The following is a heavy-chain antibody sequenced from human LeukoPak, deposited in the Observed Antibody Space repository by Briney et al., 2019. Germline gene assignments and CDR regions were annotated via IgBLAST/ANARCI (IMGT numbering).Heavy chain of an antibody. D-gene: IGHD2-2*01. CDR1: GFIFSSYA. CDR3: VKGYCSSTSCYAFDY. Sequence: PGGSLRLSCSASGFIFSSYAMHWVRQAPGKGLEYVSGISSNGGSTYYADSVKGRFTISRDISKNTLYLQMSSLRGEDTAVYYCVKGYCSSTSCYAFDYWGQGTLVTVSS. CDR2: ISSNGGST. V-gene: IGHV3-64D*09. J-gene: IGHJ4*02.